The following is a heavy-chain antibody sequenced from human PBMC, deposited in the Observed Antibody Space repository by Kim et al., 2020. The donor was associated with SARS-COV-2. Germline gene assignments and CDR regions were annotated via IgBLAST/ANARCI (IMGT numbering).Heavy chain of an antibody. D-gene: IGHD2-15*01. J-gene: IGHJ4*02. V-gene: IGHV1-3*01. CDR3: ARGRYCSGGSCYSLNY. Sequence: KFQGRVTITRDTSASTAYMELSSLRSEDTAVYYCARGRYCSGGSCYSLNYWGQGTLVTVSS.